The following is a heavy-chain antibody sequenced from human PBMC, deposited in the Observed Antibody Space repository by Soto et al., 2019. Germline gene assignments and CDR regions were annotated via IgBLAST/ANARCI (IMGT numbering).Heavy chain of an antibody. CDR1: GGSISSGGYS. CDR3: ARAALWFGELLPNWFDP. Sequence: SETLSLTCAVSGGSISSGGYSWSWIRQPPGKGLEWTGYIYHSGSTYYNPSLRSRVTISVDRSKNQFSLKLSSVTAADTAVYYCARAALWFGELLPNWFDPWGQGTLVTVSS. V-gene: IGHV4-30-2*01. CDR2: IYHSGST. D-gene: IGHD3-10*01. J-gene: IGHJ5*02.